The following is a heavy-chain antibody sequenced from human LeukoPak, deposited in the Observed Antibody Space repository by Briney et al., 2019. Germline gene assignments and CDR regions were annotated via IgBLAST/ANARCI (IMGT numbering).Heavy chain of an antibody. CDR3: ARARKGDSARREDYYYMDV. CDR2: INPNSGDT. J-gene: IGHJ6*03. CDR1: GYTFTGYY. Sequence: GASVKVSCKASGYTFTGYYMHWVRQAPGQGLEWMGWINPNSGDTKYAQKFQGRVTMTRDTSISTAYMELSRLRYDDTAVFYCARARKGDSARREDYYYMDVWGKGTTVTISS. V-gene: IGHV1-2*02. D-gene: IGHD1-26*01.